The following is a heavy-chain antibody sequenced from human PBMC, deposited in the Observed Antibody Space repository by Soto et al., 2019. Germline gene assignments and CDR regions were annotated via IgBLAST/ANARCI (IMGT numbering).Heavy chain of an antibody. CDR2: IYYSGST. J-gene: IGHJ6*02. V-gene: IGHV4-39*01. Sequence: SETLSLTCTVSGGSISSSSYYWGWIRQPPGKGLEWIGSIYYSGSTYYNPSLKSRVTISVDTSKNQFSLKLSSVTAADTAVYYCARQHGMDVWGQGTTVTVSS. CDR3: ARQHGMDV. CDR1: GGSISSSSYY.